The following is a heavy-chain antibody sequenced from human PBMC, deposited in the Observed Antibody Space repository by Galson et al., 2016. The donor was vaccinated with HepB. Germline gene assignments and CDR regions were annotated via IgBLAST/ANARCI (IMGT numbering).Heavy chain of an antibody. CDR3: AKDYSSGWFGAGGFEH. Sequence: SLRLSCAASEFTFDDYAMHWARQAPGKGLEWVSGISWNSGSSGYADSVKGRFTVSRDNAKNSLYLQMNSLRAEDTAFYFCAKDYSSGWFGAGGFEHWGQGTLVTVSS. J-gene: IGHJ4*02. D-gene: IGHD6-19*01. V-gene: IGHV3-9*01. CDR1: EFTFDDYA. CDR2: ISWNSGSS.